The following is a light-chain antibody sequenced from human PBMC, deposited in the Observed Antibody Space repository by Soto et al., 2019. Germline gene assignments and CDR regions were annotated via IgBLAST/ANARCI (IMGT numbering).Light chain of an antibody. Sequence: EIVLTQSPGTLSLSPGERATLSCRASQSVSRSYLVWYQQKPGQAPRLLIYGASSRATGIPDRFSGSGSGTDFTLTISRLEPEDFAVYYCQQYGSSPLFTFGPGTKVDIK. CDR3: QQYGSSPLFT. J-gene: IGKJ3*01. CDR2: GAS. V-gene: IGKV3-20*01. CDR1: QSVSRSY.